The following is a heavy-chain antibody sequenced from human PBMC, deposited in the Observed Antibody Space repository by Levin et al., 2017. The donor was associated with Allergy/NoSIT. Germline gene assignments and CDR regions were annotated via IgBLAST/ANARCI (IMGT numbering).Heavy chain of an antibody. V-gene: IGHV3-23*01. CDR2: IRGSGSGI. CDR3: AKYTGYYYYYGMDV. CDR1: GFTFSNYA. D-gene: IGHD2-2*01. J-gene: IGHJ6*02. Sequence: GGSLRLSCAASGFTFSNYAMSWVRQAPGKGLEWVSGIRGSGSGIYYADSVKGRFTVSRDNSKNTLYLQMNRLRVEDTAVYYCAKYTGYYYYYGMDVWGQGTTVTVSS.